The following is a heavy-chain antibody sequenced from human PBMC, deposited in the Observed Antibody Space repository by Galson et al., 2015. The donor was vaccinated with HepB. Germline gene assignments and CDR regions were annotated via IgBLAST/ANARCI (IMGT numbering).Heavy chain of an antibody. CDR2: MNPNSGNT. V-gene: IGHV1-8*01. J-gene: IGHJ5*02. CDR1: GYTFTSYD. Sequence: SVKVSCKASGYTFTSYDINWVRQATGQGLEWMGWMNPNSGNTGYAQKFQGRVTMTRNTSISTAYMELSSLRSEDTAVYCCARGDLWFGPFDPWGQGTLVTVSS. D-gene: IGHD3-10*01. CDR3: ARGDLWFGPFDP.